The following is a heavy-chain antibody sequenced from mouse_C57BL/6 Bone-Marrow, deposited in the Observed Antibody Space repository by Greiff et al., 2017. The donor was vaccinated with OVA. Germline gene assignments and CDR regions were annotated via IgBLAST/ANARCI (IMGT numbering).Heavy chain of an antibody. CDR2: IDPSDSET. CDR1: GYNFTSYW. J-gene: IGHJ1*03. CDR3: ARGGYYWYFDV. V-gene: IGHV1-52*01. D-gene: IGHD2-2*01. Sequence: QVQLQQPGAELVRPGSSVKLSCKASGYNFTSYWMHWVKQRPIQGLEWIGNIDPSDSETHYNQKFKDKATLTVDKSSSTAYMQLSSLTSEDSAVYYCARGGYYWYFDVWGTGTTVTVSS.